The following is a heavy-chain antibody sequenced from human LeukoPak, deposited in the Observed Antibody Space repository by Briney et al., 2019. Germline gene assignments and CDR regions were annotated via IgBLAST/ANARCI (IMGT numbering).Heavy chain of an antibody. CDR1: GFTFSSYA. CDR3: AKAPVGYYYYGMDV. CDR2: ISGSGGST. D-gene: IGHD1-26*01. Sequence: PGGSLRLSCAASGFTFSSYAMSWVRQAPGKGLEWVSAISGSGGSTYYADSVKGRFTISRDNSKNTLYLQMNSLRAEDTAVYYCAKAPVGYYYYGMDVWGQGTTVTVSS. J-gene: IGHJ6*02. V-gene: IGHV3-23*01.